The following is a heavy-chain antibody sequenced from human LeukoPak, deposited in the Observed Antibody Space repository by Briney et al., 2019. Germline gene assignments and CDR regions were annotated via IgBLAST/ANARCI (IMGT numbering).Heavy chain of an antibody. J-gene: IGHJ4*02. CDR3: ARVPLYSSGCIDH. CDR1: GFTFSNYG. D-gene: IGHD6-19*01. CDR2: IWFDGIRK. V-gene: IGHV3-33*01. Sequence: GGSLRLSCAASGFTFSNYGMHWVRQVPGKGLEWVAAIWFDGIRKYYADSVKGRFTISRDNSKNTLYLQMNSLRAEDTAVYYCARVPLYSSGCIDHWGQGTLVTVSS.